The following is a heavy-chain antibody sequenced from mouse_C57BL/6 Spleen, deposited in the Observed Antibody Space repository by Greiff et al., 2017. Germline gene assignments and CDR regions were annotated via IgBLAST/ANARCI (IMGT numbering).Heavy chain of an antibody. J-gene: IGHJ1*03. CDR2: INYDGSST. V-gene: IGHV5-16*01. D-gene: IGHD1-1*01. CDR3: AREMGSSSHWYFDV. Sequence: EVKLVESEGGLVQPGSSMKLSCTASGFTFSDYYMAWVRQVPEKGLEWVANINYDGSSTYYLDSLKSRFIISRDNAKNILYLQMSSLKSEDTATYYCAREMGSSSHWYFDVWGTGTTVTVSS. CDR1: GFTFSDYY.